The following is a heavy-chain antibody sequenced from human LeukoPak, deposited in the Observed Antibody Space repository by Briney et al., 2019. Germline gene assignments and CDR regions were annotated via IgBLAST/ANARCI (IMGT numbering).Heavy chain of an antibody. D-gene: IGHD3-10*02. J-gene: IGHJ5*02. CDR1: GFTFTNYW. CDR3: ARGSLFSPNWFDP. V-gene: IGHV3-7*01. Sequence: GGSLRLSCAASGFTFTNYWMSWVRQAPGKGLELVANIKQDRSEKYYVDSVKGRFTISRDNAKNSLYLQMNSLRAEDTAVYYCARGSLFSPNWFDPWGQGTPVTVSS. CDR2: IKQDRSEK.